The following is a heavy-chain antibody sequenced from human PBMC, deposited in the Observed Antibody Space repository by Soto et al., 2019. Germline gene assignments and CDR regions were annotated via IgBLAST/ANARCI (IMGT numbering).Heavy chain of an antibody. V-gene: IGHV4-61*01. D-gene: IGHD4-4*01. Sequence: SETPYLTCTVSGDSVSSGSYYWSWIRQPPGKGLEWIGYIYYSGSTNYNPSLKRRVTISVDTSKNQFSLKLSSVTAADTAVYNCARSMATVTTLYYYGMDVWGEWNTVTVCS. CDR2: IYYSGST. CDR3: ARSMATVTTLYYYGMDV. CDR1: GDSVSSGSYY. J-gene: IGHJ6*02.